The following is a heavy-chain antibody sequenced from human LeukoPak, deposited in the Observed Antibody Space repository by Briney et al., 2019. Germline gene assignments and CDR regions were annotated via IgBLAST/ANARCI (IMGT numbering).Heavy chain of an antibody. CDR1: GFTFSSYA. J-gene: IGHJ4*02. CDR3: ASPVVPAAPL. V-gene: IGHV3-23*01. D-gene: IGHD2-2*01. CDR2: ISGSGGST. Sequence: GGSLRLSCAASGFTFSSYAMSWVRQAPGKGLEWVSAISGSGGSTYYADSVKGRFIISRENSKKTLYLQMNSLRAEDTAVYYCASPVVPAAPLWGQGTLVTVSS.